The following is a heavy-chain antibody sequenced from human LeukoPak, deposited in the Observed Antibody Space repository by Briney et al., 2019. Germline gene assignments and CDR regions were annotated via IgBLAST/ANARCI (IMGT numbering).Heavy chain of an antibody. CDR3: ARDRWELLLYPDAFDI. CDR1: GFTFSDYY. D-gene: IGHD1-26*01. V-gene: IGHV3-11*04. J-gene: IGHJ3*02. CDR2: ISSSGSTI. Sequence: GGSLRLSCVASGFTFSDYYMSWIRQAPGKGPQWVSYISSSGSTIHYADSVKGRFTISRDNAKNSLNLQMNSPRAEDTAVYYCARDRWELLLYPDAFDIWGQGTMVTVSS.